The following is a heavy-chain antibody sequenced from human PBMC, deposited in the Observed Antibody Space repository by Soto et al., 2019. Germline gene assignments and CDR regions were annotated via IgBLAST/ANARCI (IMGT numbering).Heavy chain of an antibody. CDR1: GFSFSSYT. D-gene: IGHD4-17*01. V-gene: IGHV3-21*06. J-gene: IGHJ4*02. CDR2: ISRTSEDI. CDR3: ARVGRDSGGGGIPDW. Sequence: EVQLVESGGGLVKPGGSLRLSCRASGFSFSSYTMSWVRQAPGKGLEWVSSISRTSEDIYYADSLKGRCDISRDNARNLVALEVDSLGVEDGAVYYGARVGRDSGGGGIPDWWGQGTLVTVSS.